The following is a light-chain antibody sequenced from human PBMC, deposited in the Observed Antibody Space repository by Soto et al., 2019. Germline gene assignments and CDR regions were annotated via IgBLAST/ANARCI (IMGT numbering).Light chain of an antibody. CDR1: RTIAGY. CDR3: QQSYSTRWT. Sequence: DIQMTQSPSSLSASVGDRVTITCRASRTIAGYVNWYQQKPGKAPKLLIYAASSLQSGVPSRFSGSGSGTDFTLTISSLQPEDFATYYCQQSYSTRWTFGQGTKVDIK. J-gene: IGKJ1*01. V-gene: IGKV1-39*01. CDR2: AAS.